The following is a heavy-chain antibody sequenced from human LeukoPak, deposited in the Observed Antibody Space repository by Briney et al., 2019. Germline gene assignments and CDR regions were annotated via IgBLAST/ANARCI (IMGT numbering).Heavy chain of an antibody. J-gene: IGHJ4*02. CDR1: GYTFRSYA. CDR2: INPNMGDT. V-gene: IGHV1-8*03. D-gene: IGHD6-13*01. CDR3: ASPSSPDY. Sequence: ASVKVSCKASGYTFRSYAIGWVRQATGHGLEWMGWINPNMGDTAYAQKFQGRVTITADESTSTAYMELSSLRSEDTAVYYCASPSSPDYWGQGTLVTVSS.